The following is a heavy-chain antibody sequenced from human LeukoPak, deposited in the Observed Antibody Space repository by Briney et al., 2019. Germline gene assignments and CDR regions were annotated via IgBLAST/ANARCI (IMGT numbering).Heavy chain of an antibody. V-gene: IGHV3-9*01. D-gene: IGHD3-3*01. J-gene: IGHJ4*02. CDR2: ISWNSGSI. CDR1: GFTFDDYA. CDR3: AKGALEEFWSGYSFDY. Sequence: GGSLRLSCAASGFTFDDYAMDWVRQAPGKGLEWVSCISWNSGSIGYADSVKGRFTISRDNAKNSLYLQMNSLRAEDTALYYCAKGALEEFWSGYSFDYWGQGTLVTVSS.